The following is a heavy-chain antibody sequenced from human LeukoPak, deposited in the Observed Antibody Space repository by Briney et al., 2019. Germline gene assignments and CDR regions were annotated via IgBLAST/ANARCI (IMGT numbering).Heavy chain of an antibody. Sequence: GGSLRLSCAASGFTFSSYGMHWVRQAPGKGLECVAVISYDGSNKYYADSVKGRFTIARDNSKNTLYLQMNSLRAEETAVYYCAKDWLYGSGSYYGPHDAFDIWGQGTMVTVSS. CDR1: GFTFSSYG. CDR2: ISYDGSNK. D-gene: IGHD3-10*01. CDR3: AKDWLYGSGSYYGPHDAFDI. J-gene: IGHJ3*02. V-gene: IGHV3-30*18.